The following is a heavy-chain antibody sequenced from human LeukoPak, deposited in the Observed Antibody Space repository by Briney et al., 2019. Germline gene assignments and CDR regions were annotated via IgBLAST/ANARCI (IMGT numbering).Heavy chain of an antibody. D-gene: IGHD3-9*01. Sequence: ASVTVSCKASGYTFTSYAMHWVRQAPGQRLEWMGWINAGNGNTKYSQKFQGRVTITRDTSASTAYMELSSLRSEDTAVYYCARGLDISTGRDWFDPWGQGTLVTVSS. J-gene: IGHJ5*02. V-gene: IGHV1-3*01. CDR1: GYTFTSYA. CDR3: ARGLDISTGRDWFDP. CDR2: INAGNGNT.